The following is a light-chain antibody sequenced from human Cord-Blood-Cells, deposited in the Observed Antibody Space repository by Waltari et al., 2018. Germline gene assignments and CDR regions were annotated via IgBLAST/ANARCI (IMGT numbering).Light chain of an antibody. CDR3: QQYDNLSFT. J-gene: IGKJ3*01. CDR1: QDISNY. V-gene: IGKV1-33*01. Sequence: DIQMTQSPSSLSASVGDRVTITCQASQDISNYLNWYQQKPGKAPKLLIYDASNLETGVPSRFSGSGSGTDFTFTISSLQPEDIATYYCQQYDNLSFTCGPGTKVDIE. CDR2: DAS.